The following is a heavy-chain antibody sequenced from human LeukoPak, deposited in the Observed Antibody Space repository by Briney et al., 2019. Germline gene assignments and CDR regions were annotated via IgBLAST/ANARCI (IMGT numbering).Heavy chain of an antibody. D-gene: IGHD3-22*01. CDR1: GFTVSSNY. V-gene: IGHV3-66*02. CDR2: IYSGGST. J-gene: IGHJ4*02. Sequence: GGSLRLSCAASGFTVSSNYMSWVRQAPGKGLEWVSVIYSGGSTYYADSMKGRFTISRDSSKNTLYLQMNSLRAEDTAVYYCAREFGDSSGYLFDYWGQGTLVTVSS. CDR3: AREFGDSSGYLFDY.